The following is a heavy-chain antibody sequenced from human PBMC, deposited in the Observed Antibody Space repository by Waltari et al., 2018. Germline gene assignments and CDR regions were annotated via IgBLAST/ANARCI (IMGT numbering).Heavy chain of an antibody. D-gene: IGHD3-22*01. Sequence: QVQLVQSGAEVKKPGASVKVSCKASGYTFTSYDINWVRQATDQGLEWMGWMNPNSGNTGYAQKFQGRVTMTRNTSISTAYMELSSLRSEDTAVYYCAIREGYYDSSGYPLYFQHWGQGTLVTVSS. V-gene: IGHV1-8*01. CDR3: AIREGYYDSSGYPLYFQH. J-gene: IGHJ1*01. CDR1: GYTFTSYD. CDR2: MNPNSGNT.